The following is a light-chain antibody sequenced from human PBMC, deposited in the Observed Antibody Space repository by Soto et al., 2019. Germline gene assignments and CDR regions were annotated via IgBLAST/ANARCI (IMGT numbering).Light chain of an antibody. CDR1: QSISDF. CDR3: HQRSNWPPFT. V-gene: IGKV3-11*01. CDR2: DAS. J-gene: IGKJ4*01. Sequence: PGERATLSCRASQSISDFLAWYQQKPGQAPRLLIYDASKRATEIPDRFIGSGSGTDFTLTISSLEPEDFAVYYCHQRSNWPPFTFGGGTKVDI.